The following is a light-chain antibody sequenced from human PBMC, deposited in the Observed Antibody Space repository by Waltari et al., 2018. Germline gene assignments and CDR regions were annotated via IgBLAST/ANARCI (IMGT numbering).Light chain of an antibody. CDR3: SSYTSRKTGV. Sequence: QSALTQPASVSGSPGQSITISCTGTKNDIGDYNYVSCYQQHPGKAPKRIIYDVNSRPSGISNRFSGSKSGNTASLTISGLQAEDEADYYCSSYTSRKTGVFGGGTKLSVL. J-gene: IGLJ2*01. CDR1: KNDIGDYNY. CDR2: DVN. V-gene: IGLV2-14*03.